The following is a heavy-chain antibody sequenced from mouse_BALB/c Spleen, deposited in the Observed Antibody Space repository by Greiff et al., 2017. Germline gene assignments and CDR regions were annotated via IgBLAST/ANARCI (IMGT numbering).Heavy chain of an antibody. CDR1: GFNIKDTY. D-gene: IGHD1-1*01. Sequence: VQLQQSGAELVRPGALVKLSCKASGFNIKDTYMHWVKQRPEQGLEWIGRIDPANGNTKYDPKFQGKATITADTSSNTAYLQLSSLTSEDTAVYYCARSRGNYYGSSYWYFDVWGAGTTVTVSS. J-gene: IGHJ1*01. CDR2: IDPANGNT. CDR3: ARSRGNYYGSSYWYFDV. V-gene: IGHV14-3*02.